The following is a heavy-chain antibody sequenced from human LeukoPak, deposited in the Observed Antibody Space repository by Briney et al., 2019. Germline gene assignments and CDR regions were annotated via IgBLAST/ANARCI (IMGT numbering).Heavy chain of an antibody. CDR3: ARVMGYCTVSSCPGMDV. V-gene: IGHV1-46*01. Sequence: GASVKVSCKTSGYTFTTYYLNWVRQAPGQGLEWMGKIDPSYRRAFYAQKFQGRVTMTRDTSTSTVYMELSSLTSEDTAVYFCARVMGYCTVSSCPGMDVWGQGATVTVS. CDR1: GYTFTTYY. J-gene: IGHJ6*02. CDR2: IDPSYRRA. D-gene: IGHD2-8*02.